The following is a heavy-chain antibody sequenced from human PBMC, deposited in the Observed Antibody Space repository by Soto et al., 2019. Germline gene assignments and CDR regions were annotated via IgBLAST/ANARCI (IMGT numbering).Heavy chain of an antibody. CDR2: ISAYNGNT. CDR3: ARQYSSSIYFDY. V-gene: IGHV1-18*01. D-gene: IGHD6-6*01. J-gene: IGHJ4*02. CDR1: GYTFTSYG. Sequence: QVQLVQSGAEVKKPGASVKVSCKASGYTFTSYGISWVRQAPGQGREWMGWISAYNGNTNYAQKLQGRATMTTDTSARPAYMELRSVRSDDTAVYYCARQYSSSIYFDYWGQGTLVTVSS.